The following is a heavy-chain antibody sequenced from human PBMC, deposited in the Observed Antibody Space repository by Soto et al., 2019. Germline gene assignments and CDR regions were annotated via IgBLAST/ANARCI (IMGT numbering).Heavy chain of an antibody. J-gene: IGHJ4*02. CDR1: GYTFSDSA. V-gene: IGHV3-73*02. CDR2: TRSKANSYAT. D-gene: IGHD1-26*01. Sequence: EVQLVESGGGLVQPGGSLKLSWAASGYTFSDSAIHWVRQASGKGLEWVGRTRSKANSYATVYAASVRGRFTISRDDSKNTAYLQMNSLKTEDTAVYYCARLWSEREPNFDYWGQGTLVSVSS. CDR3: ARLWSEREPNFDY.